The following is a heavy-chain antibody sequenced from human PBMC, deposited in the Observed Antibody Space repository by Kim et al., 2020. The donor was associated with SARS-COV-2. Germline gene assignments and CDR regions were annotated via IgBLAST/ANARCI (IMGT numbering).Heavy chain of an antibody. V-gene: IGHV5-51*01. Sequence: GESLKISCKGSGYSFTSYWIGWVRQMPGKGLEWMGIIYPGDSDTRYSPSFQGQVTISADKSISTAYLQWSSLKASDTAMYYCERQRYFDTPGFYYYGMDVWGKGTTVTVSS. D-gene: IGHD3-9*01. CDR2: IYPGDSDT. CDR1: GYSFTSYW. CDR3: ERQRYFDTPGFYYYGMDV. J-gene: IGHJ6*04.